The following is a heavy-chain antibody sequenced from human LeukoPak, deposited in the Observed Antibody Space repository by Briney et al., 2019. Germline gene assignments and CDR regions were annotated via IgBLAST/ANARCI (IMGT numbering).Heavy chain of an antibody. CDR1: GFAFGSHW. J-gene: IGHJ4*02. Sequence: GGSLRLSCAASGFAFGSHWMHWVRQAPGKGLVWVARIESDASNTRYADSVEGRFTISRDNANKTLYLQMDTLRAVDTAVYYCTRDGSGSRIPFDYWGQGTLVTVSS. CDR3: TRDGSGSRIPFDY. CDR2: IESDASNT. V-gene: IGHV3-74*01. D-gene: IGHD1-26*01.